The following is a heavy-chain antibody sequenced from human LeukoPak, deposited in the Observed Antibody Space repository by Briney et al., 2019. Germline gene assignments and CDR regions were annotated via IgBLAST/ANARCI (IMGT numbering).Heavy chain of an antibody. CDR1: GFTFDDYA. CDR2: ISGDGGST. Sequence: QTGGSLRLSCAASGFTFDDYAMHWVRQAPGKGLEWVSLISGDGGSTYYADSVKGRFTISRDNSKNSLYLQMNSLRTEDTALYYCAKGNKRWLQSNNWFDPWGQGTLVTVSS. V-gene: IGHV3-43*02. CDR3: AKGNKRWLQSNNWFDP. D-gene: IGHD5-24*01. J-gene: IGHJ5*02.